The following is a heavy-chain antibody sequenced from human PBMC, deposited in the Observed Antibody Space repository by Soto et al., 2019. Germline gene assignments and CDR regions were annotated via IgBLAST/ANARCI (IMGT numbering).Heavy chain of an antibody. J-gene: IGHJ6*02. CDR2: ISYDGSDK. CDR1: GFPFSTYS. V-gene: IGHV3-33*06. D-gene: IGHD1-1*01. CDR3: AKDRNPYRYYGMDV. Sequence: GGSLRLSCAASGFPFSTYSMNWVRQAPGKGLEWVAVISYDGSDKYYADSVKGRFTISRDNSNNTLYLQMNSLRAEDTAVYYCAKDRNPYRYYGMDVWGQGTTVTVSS.